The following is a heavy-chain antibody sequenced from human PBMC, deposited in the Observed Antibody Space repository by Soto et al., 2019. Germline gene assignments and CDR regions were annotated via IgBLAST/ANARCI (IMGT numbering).Heavy chain of an antibody. CDR2: IYYSGST. CDR1: GGSISSYY. Sequence: QVQLQESGPGLVKPSETLSLTCTVSGGSISSYYWSWIRQPPGKGLEWIGYIYYSGSTNYNPSLKSRVTISVDTSKNQFSLKLSSVTAADTAVYYCARGGGNSGFDYWGQGTLVTVSS. D-gene: IGHD2-21*02. CDR3: ARGGGNSGFDY. J-gene: IGHJ4*02. V-gene: IGHV4-59*01.